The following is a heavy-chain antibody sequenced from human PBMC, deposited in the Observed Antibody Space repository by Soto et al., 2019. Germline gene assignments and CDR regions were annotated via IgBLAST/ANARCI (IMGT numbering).Heavy chain of an antibody. CDR2: ISGSGGSS. D-gene: IGHD6-13*01. CDR1: GFAFSTYA. Sequence: LRLSCAAAGFAFSTYAMTWVRQAPGKGLEWVSVISGSGGSSYYAASVKGRFTISRDNSKNTLFLQMNGLRAEDTAVYYCAKVTKRAAAGRYEYYKYGMDVWGQGTTVTVS. J-gene: IGHJ6*02. CDR3: AKVTKRAAAGRYEYYKYGMDV. V-gene: IGHV3-23*01.